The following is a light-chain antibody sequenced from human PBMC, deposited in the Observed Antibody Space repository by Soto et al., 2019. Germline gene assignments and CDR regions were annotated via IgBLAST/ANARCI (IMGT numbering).Light chain of an antibody. CDR1: QSVSSY. CDR2: DAF. Sequence: EIVVKQAPATLSLSPGERATLSCPASQSVSSYLAWYQQKPGQAPRLLIYDAFNRATGIPARFSGSGSGTDFTLTISSLEPEDFAVYYCQQRSNWPLTFGGGTKVDIK. CDR3: QQRSNWPLT. J-gene: IGKJ4*01. V-gene: IGKV3-11*01.